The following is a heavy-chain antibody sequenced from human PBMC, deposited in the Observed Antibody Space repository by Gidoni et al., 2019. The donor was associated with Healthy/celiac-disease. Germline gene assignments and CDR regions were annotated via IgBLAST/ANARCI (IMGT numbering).Heavy chain of an antibody. J-gene: IGHJ6*02. D-gene: IGHD3-10*01. V-gene: IGHV3-30*18. Sequence: QVQLVESGGGVVQPGRSLRLSCAASGFTFSSYGMHWVRQAPGKGLEWVAVISYDGSNKYYADSVKGRFTISRDNSKNTLYLQMNSLRAEDTAVYYCAKDLLRSGFPPVFYYYGMDVWGQGTTVTVSS. CDR2: ISYDGSNK. CDR3: AKDLLRSGFPPVFYYYGMDV. CDR1: GFTFSSYG.